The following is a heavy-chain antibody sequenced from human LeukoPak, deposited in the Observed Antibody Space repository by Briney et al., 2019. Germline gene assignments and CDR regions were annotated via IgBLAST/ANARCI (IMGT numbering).Heavy chain of an antibody. CDR3: ARDGGSGSYYFDY. V-gene: IGHV3-20*04. D-gene: IGHD3-10*01. J-gene: IGHJ4*02. CDR2: INWRSGST. CDR1: GFIFEDYG. Sequence: GGSLRLSCAASGFIFEDYGMSWVRQAPGKGLEWVSGINWRSGSTGYADSVKGRFTISRDNAKNSLYLQMNSLRAEDTALYYCARDGGSGSYYFDYWGQGTLVTVSS.